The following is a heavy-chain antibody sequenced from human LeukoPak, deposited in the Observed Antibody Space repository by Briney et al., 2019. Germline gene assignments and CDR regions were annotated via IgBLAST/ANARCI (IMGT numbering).Heavy chain of an antibody. CDR2: IYHSGST. CDR1: GGSISSGGYS. J-gene: IGHJ4*02. D-gene: IGHD3-16*02. CDR3: ARGLGYRPGYYFDY. Sequence: PSETLSLTCTVSGGSISSGGYSWSWIRQPPGKGLEWIGYIYHSGSTYYNPSLKSRVTISVDRSKNQFSLKLSSVTAADTAVYYCARGLGYRPGYYFDYWGQGTLVTVSS. V-gene: IGHV4-30-2*01.